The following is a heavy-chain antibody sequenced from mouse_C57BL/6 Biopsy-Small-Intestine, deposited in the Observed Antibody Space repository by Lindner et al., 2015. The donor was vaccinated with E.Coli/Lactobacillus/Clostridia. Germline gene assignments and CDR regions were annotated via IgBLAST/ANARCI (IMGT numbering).Heavy chain of an antibody. CDR1: GYTFTAYY. CDR3: ARDPGTHRRDCSGGTCYSSAFDI. V-gene: IGHV1-18*01. D-gene: IGHD1-1*02. J-gene: IGHJ3*01. CDR2: INPNSGDT. Sequence: SVKVSCKSSGYTFTAYYTHWVRQAPGQGLEWMGWINPNSGDTNYVQTFQGRVTMTRDTSISTVYMELSSLRSDDTAVYYCARDPGTHRRDCSGGTCYSSAFDIWGQGTMVTVSS.